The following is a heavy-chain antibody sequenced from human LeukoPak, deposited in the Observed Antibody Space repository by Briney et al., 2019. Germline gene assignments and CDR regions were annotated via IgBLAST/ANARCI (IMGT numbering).Heavy chain of an antibody. V-gene: IGHV4-34*01. CDR2: MNHSGST. CDR1: GGSFSGYY. D-gene: IGHD3-10*01. Sequence: SETPSLTCAVYGGSFSGYYWSWIRQPPGKGLEWIGEMNHSGSTNYNPSLKSRVTISVDTSKNQFSLKLSSVTAADTAVYYCARGRRGLRKSDGWFDPWGQGTLVTVSS. CDR3: ARGRRGLRKSDGWFDP. J-gene: IGHJ5*02.